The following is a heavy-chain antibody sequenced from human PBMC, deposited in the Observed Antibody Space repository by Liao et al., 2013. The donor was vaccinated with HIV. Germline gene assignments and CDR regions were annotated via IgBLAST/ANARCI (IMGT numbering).Heavy chain of an antibody. CDR1: GISISSGSDY. CDR3: ARLLLSEVDP. V-gene: IGHV4-61*02. Sequence: QVQLQESGPGLVKPSQDLSLICTVSGISISSGSDYWSWIRQPAGRTLEWIGRIYSSGSTNYNPSLKSRVTMSVDASKKQFSLRLSSVTAADTAVYFCARLLLSEVDPWGQGSLVTVSS. J-gene: IGHJ5*02. CDR2: IYSSGST. D-gene: IGHD6-19*01.